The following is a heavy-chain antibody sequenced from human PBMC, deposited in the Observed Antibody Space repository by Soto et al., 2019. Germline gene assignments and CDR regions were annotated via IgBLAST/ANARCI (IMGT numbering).Heavy chain of an antibody. D-gene: IGHD3-10*01. CDR3: AKRYGSGSYRDFNSYYDMDI. Sequence: GGSLRLSCAASRFTFRNYGMSWVRQGPGKGLEWVSGISPTGEQRFYVDSVKGRFFISRDNSQNTLSLEMSNLRADDTAVYYCAKRYGSGSYRDFNSYYDMDIWGQGTSVTVSS. J-gene: IGHJ6*02. V-gene: IGHV3-23*01. CDR1: RFTFRNYG. CDR2: ISPTGEQR.